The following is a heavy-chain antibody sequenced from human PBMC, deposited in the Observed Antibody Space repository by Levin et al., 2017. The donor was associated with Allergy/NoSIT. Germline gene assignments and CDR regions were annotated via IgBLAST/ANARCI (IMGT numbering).Heavy chain of an antibody. D-gene: IGHD2-2*01. V-gene: IGHV5-51*01. CDR1: GPTFTNYW. CDR2: ISPRGSDT. J-gene: IGHJ4*02. CDR3: ARGGPGFQLLFN. Sequence: GGSLRLSCKLSGPTFTNYWIAWVRQMSGKGLEWMGTISPRGSDTRYSPSFQGRVTISADTSTTTAYVQWSSLKPSDSAIYYCARGGPGFQLLFNWGQGTLVTVSS.